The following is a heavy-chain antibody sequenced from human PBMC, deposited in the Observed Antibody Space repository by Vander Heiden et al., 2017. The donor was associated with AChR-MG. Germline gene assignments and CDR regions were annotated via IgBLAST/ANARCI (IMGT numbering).Heavy chain of an antibody. Sequence: EGELVESGGGLVQPGRSLRLSCAASGFSFDDHAMHWVRQAPGKGLGWVSGISWNSGMIVYADSVKGRFTVSRDNAKSSLYLQMNSLRPEDTALYYCVKDMWTGHGFRYYGMDVWGQGTTVTVSS. D-gene: IGHD2-2*03. CDR1: GFSFDDHA. V-gene: IGHV3-9*01. CDR2: ISWNSGMI. CDR3: VKDMWTGHGFRYYGMDV. J-gene: IGHJ6*02.